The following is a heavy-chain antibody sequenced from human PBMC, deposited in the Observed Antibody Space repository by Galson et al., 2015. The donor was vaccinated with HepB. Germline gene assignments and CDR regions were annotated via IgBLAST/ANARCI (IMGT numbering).Heavy chain of an antibody. V-gene: IGHV4-61*02. D-gene: IGHD1-26*01. J-gene: IGHJ3*02. CDR1: GGSISSGSYY. CDR3: ARDTGGSYSTENNDALDI. Sequence: TLSLTCTVSGGSISSGSYYWSWIRQPAGKGLECIGRIYTSGSTNYNPSLKSRVTMSVDTSKNQFSLKLRSVTAADTAVYYCARDTGGSYSTENNDALDIWGQGTMVTVFS. CDR2: IYTSGST.